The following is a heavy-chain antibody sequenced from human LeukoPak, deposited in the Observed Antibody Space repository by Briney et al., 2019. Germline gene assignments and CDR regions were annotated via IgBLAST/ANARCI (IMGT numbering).Heavy chain of an antibody. Sequence: SETLSLTCTVSRGSVSSSSYYWGWIRQPPGKGLEWIGSISYSGTNYNNPSLKSRVSISIDTSKNQFSVKLTSVTAADTAMYYCASLGTLRSWGQGTLVTVSS. CDR1: RGSVSSSSYY. V-gene: IGHV4-39*01. J-gene: IGHJ5*02. CDR3: ASLGTLRS. D-gene: IGHD7-27*01. CDR2: ISYSGTN.